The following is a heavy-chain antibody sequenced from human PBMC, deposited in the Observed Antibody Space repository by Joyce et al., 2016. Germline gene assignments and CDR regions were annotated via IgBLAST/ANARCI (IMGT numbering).Heavy chain of an antibody. CDR2: IYNSGGT. CDR1: GRAIRSGNYY. J-gene: IGHJ5*02. CDR3: ARESSTRSGNWIDP. Sequence: QVQLQESGLGLVKPSQNLSLTCPVSGRAIRSGNYYWTWIRQPPGKGLEWLGHIYNSGGTFYDPSRKRRITISVDTSNQQFSLKLNFVTASGAAVDYCARESSTRSGNWIDPWGQGIRVTVSS. V-gene: IGHV4-30-4*01.